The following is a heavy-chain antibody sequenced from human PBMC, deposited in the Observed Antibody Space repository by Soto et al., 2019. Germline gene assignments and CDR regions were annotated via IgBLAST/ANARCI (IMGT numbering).Heavy chain of an antibody. Sequence: QVHRVQSGAEVKKPGASVKVSCKASGYTFASYTMHWVRQAPGQGLEWMGWINAYNGNTKYSQKFQGRVTITRDTSASTAYMELSSLKSEDTAVYYCARSLFGDYYFDYWGQGTLVTVSS. CDR1: GYTFASYT. D-gene: IGHD3-10*01. CDR2: INAYNGNT. V-gene: IGHV1-3*01. J-gene: IGHJ4*02. CDR3: ARSLFGDYYFDY.